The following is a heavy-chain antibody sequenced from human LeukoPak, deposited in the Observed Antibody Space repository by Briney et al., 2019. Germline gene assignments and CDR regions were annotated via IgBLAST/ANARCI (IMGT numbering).Heavy chain of an antibody. J-gene: IGHJ4*02. CDR1: GFTVSSNY. D-gene: IGHD5-18*01. V-gene: IGHV3-53*01. Sequence: RPGGSLRLSCAASGFTVSSNYMNWVRQAPGKGLEWVSVIYSGGSTYYADSVKGRFTISRDNSKNTLYLQMNSLRTEDTAVYYCARAEYSYGLGYFDYWGQGTLVTVSS. CDR3: ARAEYSYGLGYFDY. CDR2: IYSGGST.